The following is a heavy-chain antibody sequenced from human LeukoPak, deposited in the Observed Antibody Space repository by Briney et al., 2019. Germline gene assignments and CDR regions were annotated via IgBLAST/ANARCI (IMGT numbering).Heavy chain of an antibody. D-gene: IGHD3-16*01. V-gene: IGHV3-49*03. CDR1: GISIGDYA. CDR3: TKSRFYDYVWGGS. J-gene: IGHJ5*02. CDR2: IRSKAYGGTT. Sequence: GGSLRLSCTASGISIGDYAMSWFRQAPGKGLEWVSLIRSKAYGGTTEHAASVEGRFTISRDDSKSIAYLQMNSLKTEDTAVYYCTKSRFYDYVWGGSWGRGTLVTVSS.